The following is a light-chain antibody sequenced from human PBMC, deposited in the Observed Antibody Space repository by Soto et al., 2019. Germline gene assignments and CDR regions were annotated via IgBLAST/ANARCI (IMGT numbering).Light chain of an antibody. V-gene: IGKV4-1*01. J-gene: IGKJ3*01. Sequence: DIVMTQSPDSLAVSLGERATINCTSSQSVLYSSNNKNYLAWYQQKPGQPPKLLIYWASTREYGVPDRFSGRGSGTDFTLPISILQAEDVAVYYSQQYYRTPSFGPGTKVDIK. CDR3: QQYYRTPS. CDR1: QSVLYSSNNKNY. CDR2: WAS.